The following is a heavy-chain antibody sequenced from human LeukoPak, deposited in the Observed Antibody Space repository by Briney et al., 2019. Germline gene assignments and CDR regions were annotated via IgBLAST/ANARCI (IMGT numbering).Heavy chain of an antibody. D-gene: IGHD6-13*01. CDR1: GYTFTGYY. CDR3: ARGVLGISSSWYDY. Sequence: GASVKGSCKASGYTFTGYYMHWVRQAPGQGLEWMGWINPNSGGTNYAQKFQGRVTMTRDTSISTAYMELSRLRSDDTAVYYCARGVLGISSSWYDYWGQGTLVTVSS. J-gene: IGHJ4*02. CDR2: INPNSGGT. V-gene: IGHV1-2*02.